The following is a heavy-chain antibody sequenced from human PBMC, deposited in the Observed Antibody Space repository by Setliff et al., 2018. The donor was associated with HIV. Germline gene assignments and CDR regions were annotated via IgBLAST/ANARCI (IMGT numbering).Heavy chain of an antibody. D-gene: IGHD3-22*01. CDR2: ISISGFTI. V-gene: IGHV3-48*03. CDR1: GFIFKNYD. J-gene: IGHJ4*02. CDR3: AKELAASGLGYFDS. Sequence: PGGSLRLSCAASGFIFKNYDMNWVRQAPGKGLEWVSFISISGFTIHYGDSVKGRFTVSRDNSKNTVYLQMNSLRAEDTAEYYCAKELAASGLGYFDSWGRGILVTVSS.